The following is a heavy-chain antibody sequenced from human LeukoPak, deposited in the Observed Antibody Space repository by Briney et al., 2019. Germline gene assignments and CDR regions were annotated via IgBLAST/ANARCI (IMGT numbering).Heavy chain of an antibody. J-gene: IGHJ4*02. CDR2: IYYSGST. D-gene: IGHD6-13*01. Sequence: PSETLSLTCTVSGGSISSSSYYWGWIRQPPGKGLEWIGSIYYSGSTYYNPSLKSRVTIFVDTSKNQFSLKLSSVTAADTAVYYCARQKYRYSSSWFDYWGQGTLVTVSS. CDR1: GGSISSSSYY. V-gene: IGHV4-39*01. CDR3: ARQKYRYSSSWFDY.